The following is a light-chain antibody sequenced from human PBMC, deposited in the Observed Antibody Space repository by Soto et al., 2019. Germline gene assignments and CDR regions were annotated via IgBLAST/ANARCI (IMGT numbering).Light chain of an antibody. V-gene: IGKV1-27*01. Sequence: DIPMTQSPSSLPASVGDRVTITCRASQGISKYLAWYQQKPGKVPKLLIYAASTLQSGVPSRFSGSGSGTDFTLTISSLQPEDVATYYCQKYNSAPRTFGQGTKVEIK. CDR2: AAS. CDR3: QKYNSAPRT. J-gene: IGKJ1*01. CDR1: QGISKY.